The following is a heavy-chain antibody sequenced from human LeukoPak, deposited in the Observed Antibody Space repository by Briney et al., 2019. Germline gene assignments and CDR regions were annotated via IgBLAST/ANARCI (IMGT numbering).Heavy chain of an antibody. CDR2: ISAYNGNT. CDR3: ARDPVGYSYGYYFDY. CDR1: GYTFTSYG. D-gene: IGHD5-18*01. J-gene: IGHJ4*02. V-gene: IGHV1-18*01. Sequence: ASVKVSCKASGYTFTSYGISWVRQAPGQGLEWMGWISAYNGNTNYAQKLQGRVTMTTDTSTSTAYMELRSLRSDDTAVYYCARDPVGYSYGYYFDYWGQGTLVTVSS.